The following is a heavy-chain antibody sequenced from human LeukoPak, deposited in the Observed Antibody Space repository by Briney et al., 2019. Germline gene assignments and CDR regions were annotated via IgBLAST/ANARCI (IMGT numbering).Heavy chain of an antibody. CDR1: GFTFSSYG. Sequence: GGSLRLSCAASGFTFSSYGMHWVRQAPGKGLEWVAVIWYDGSNKYYADSVKGRFTISRDNAKNSLYLQMNSLRAEDTAVYYCAATLYGSGSYGGFDYWGQGTLVTVSS. CDR2: IWYDGSNK. D-gene: IGHD3-10*01. J-gene: IGHJ4*02. CDR3: AATLYGSGSYGGFDY. V-gene: IGHV3-33*03.